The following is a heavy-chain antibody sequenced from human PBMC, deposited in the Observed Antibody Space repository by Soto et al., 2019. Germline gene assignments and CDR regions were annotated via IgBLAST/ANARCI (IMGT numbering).Heavy chain of an antibody. Sequence: ASETLSLTCAVSGGSISSSNWWSWVRQPPGKGLEWIGEIYHSGSTNYNPSLKSRVTISVDKSKNQFSLKLSSVTAADTAVYYCARSYDSSDDAFDIWGQGTMVTVSS. V-gene: IGHV4-4*02. CDR1: GGSISSSNW. J-gene: IGHJ3*02. D-gene: IGHD3-22*01. CDR2: IYHSGST. CDR3: ARSYDSSDDAFDI.